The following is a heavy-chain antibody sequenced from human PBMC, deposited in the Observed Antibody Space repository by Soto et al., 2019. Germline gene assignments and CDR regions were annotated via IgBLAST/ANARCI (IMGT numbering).Heavy chain of an antibody. V-gene: IGHV1-8*01. J-gene: IGHJ4*02. Sequence: QVQLVQSGAEVKKPGASVKVSCKASGYTFTSYDINWVRQATGQGLEWMGWMNPHSGNTGYAQKFQGRVTMTRNTSISTDYMELSSMRSEDTGVYDCARGLVGATPWRNYGGQGTLVTVSS. CDR2: MNPHSGNT. CDR1: GYTFTSYD. CDR3: ARGLVGATPWRNY. D-gene: IGHD1-26*01.